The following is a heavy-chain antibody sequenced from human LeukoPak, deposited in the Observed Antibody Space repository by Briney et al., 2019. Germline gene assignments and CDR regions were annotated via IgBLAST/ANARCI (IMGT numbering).Heavy chain of an antibody. V-gene: IGHV4-39*01. D-gene: IGHD6-13*01. CDR3: ARVGAAGTHGY. CDR2: IYYSGST. CDR1: GGSISSSSYY. Sequence: SETLSLTCTVSGGSISSSSYYWGWIRQPPGKGLEWIGSIYYSGSTYYNPSLKSRVTISVDTSKNQFSLKLSSVTAADTAVHYCARVGAAGTHGYWGQGTLVTVSS. J-gene: IGHJ4*02.